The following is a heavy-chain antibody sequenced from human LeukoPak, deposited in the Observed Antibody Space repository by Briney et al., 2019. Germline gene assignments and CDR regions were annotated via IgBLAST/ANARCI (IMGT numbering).Heavy chain of an antibody. D-gene: IGHD6-13*01. V-gene: IGHV4-4*07. CDR1: GGSISSYY. J-gene: IGHJ6*03. CDR3: ARGGGQQLVGGYYYYYYMDV. Sequence: PSETLSLTCTVSGGSISSYYWSWIRQPAGKGLEWIGRIYTSGSTSYNPSLKSRVTISVDKSKNQFSLKLSSVTAADTAVYYCARGGGQQLVGGYYYYYYMDVWGKGTTVTVSS. CDR2: IYTSGST.